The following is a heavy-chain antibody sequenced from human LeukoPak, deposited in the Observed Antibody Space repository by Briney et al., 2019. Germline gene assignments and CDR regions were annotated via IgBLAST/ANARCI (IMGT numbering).Heavy chain of an antibody. CDR1: GGTFSSYA. CDR2: VIPILGVT. J-gene: IGHJ5*02. Sequence: SVKVSCKASGGTFSSYAIAWVRQAPGHGLECLGRVIPILGVTTYAQNFQDRVTVTADKSTGTAYMELSSLTSADTAMYYCARHIAGENYFDPWGQGTLVTVSS. CDR3: ARHIAGENYFDP. D-gene: IGHD6-13*01. V-gene: IGHV1-69*04.